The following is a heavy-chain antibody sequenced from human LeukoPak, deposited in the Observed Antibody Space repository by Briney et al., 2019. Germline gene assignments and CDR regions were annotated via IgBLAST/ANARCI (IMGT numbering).Heavy chain of an antibody. J-gene: IGHJ4*02. Sequence: SETLSLTRAVYGGSFSGYYWSWIRQPPGKGLEWIGEINHSGSTNYNPSLKSRVTISVDTSKNQFSLKLSSVTAADTAVYYCARGLELEFDYWGQGTLVTVSS. CDR1: GGSFSGYY. CDR3: ARGLELEFDY. CDR2: INHSGST. V-gene: IGHV4-34*01. D-gene: IGHD1-7*01.